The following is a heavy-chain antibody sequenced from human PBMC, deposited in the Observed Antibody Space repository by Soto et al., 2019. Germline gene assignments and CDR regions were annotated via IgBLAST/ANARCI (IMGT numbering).Heavy chain of an antibody. D-gene: IGHD7-27*01. CDR1: GFTFSSYD. J-gene: IGHJ3*02. Sequence: GGSLRLSCAASGFTFSSYDMHWVRQATGKGLEWVSAIGTAGDTYYPGSVKGRFTISRENAKNSLYLQMNSLRAGDTAVYYCAREAGDGYAFDIWGQGTMVTVSS. V-gene: IGHV3-13*01. CDR3: AREAGDGYAFDI. CDR2: IGTAGDT.